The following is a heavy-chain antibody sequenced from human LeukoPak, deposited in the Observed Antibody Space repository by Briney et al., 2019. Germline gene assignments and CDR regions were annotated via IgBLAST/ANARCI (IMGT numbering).Heavy chain of an antibody. CDR1: GFTFSDYY. V-gene: IGHV3-11*01. D-gene: IGHD3-9*01. Sequence: PGGSLRLSCAASGFTFSDYYMSWVRQAPGKGLEWVSYISSSGTTIYNADSVKGRFTISRDNAKNSLFLQMNSLRAEDTAVYYCARDGVLRYFDYYYYYMDVWGKGTTVTISS. J-gene: IGHJ6*03. CDR3: ARDGVLRYFDYYYYYMDV. CDR2: ISSSGTTI.